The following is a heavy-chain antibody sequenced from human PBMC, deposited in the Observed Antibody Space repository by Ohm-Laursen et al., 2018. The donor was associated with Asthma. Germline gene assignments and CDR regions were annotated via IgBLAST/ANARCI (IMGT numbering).Heavy chain of an antibody. CDR3: ARIGPEWELPGREYSLHH. Sequence: GSLRLSCAASGYTCSRYSIHWVRQFPGKGLEWVASISTASTFIYYADSVRGRFTTSRDNAKNSVYLQMNGLRAEDTALYYCARIGPEWELPGREYSLHHWGEGTLVTVSS. V-gene: IGHV3-21*01. CDR2: ISTASTFI. D-gene: IGHD1-26*01. CDR1: GYTCSRYS. J-gene: IGHJ1*01.